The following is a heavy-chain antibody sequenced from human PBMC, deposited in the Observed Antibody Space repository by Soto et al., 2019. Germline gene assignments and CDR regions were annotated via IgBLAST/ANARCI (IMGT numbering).Heavy chain of an antibody. V-gene: IGHV5-10-1*01. CDR1: GYSFTSYW. CDR2: IHPSDFYT. Sequence: PVESLITSCKVPGYSFTSYWLIWVLQMPGKGLAWMGRIHPSDFYTNYSPSFQGHVTISADKSISTAYLQWSSLKASDTAMYYCARLIDRPELWDVWGQGTTVTVSS. CDR3: ARLIDRPELWDV. J-gene: IGHJ6*01. D-gene: IGHD1-1*01.